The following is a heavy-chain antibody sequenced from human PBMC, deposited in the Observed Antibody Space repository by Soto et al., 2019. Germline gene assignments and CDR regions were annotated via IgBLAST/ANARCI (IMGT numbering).Heavy chain of an antibody. CDR1: GFTFSSYG. CDR3: AKDRWDIVVVVAATPGCPDY. D-gene: IGHD2-15*01. CDR2: ISYDGSNK. J-gene: IGHJ4*02. V-gene: IGHV3-30*18. Sequence: PGGSLRLSCAASGFTFSSYGMHWVRQAPGKGLEWVAVISYDGSNKYYADSVKGRFTISRDNSKNTLYLQMNSLRAEDTAVYYCAKDRWDIVVVVAATPGCPDYWGQGTLVTVSS.